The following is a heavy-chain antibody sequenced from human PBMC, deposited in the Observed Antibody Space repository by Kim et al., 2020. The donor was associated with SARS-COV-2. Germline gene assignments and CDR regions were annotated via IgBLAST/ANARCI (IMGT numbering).Heavy chain of an antibody. V-gene: IGHV4-4*07. D-gene: IGHD6-19*01. CDR2: IYASGTT. Sequence: SETLSLTCTVSGGSINNYYWSWIRQPAGKGLEWIGRIYASGTTNYNPSLKSRVTMSVDTSKNQFSLNLSSVTAADTAVYYCARGGGYSSGKDKFDYWGQGTLVTASS. CDR1: GGSINNYY. J-gene: IGHJ4*02. CDR3: ARGGGYSSGKDKFDY.